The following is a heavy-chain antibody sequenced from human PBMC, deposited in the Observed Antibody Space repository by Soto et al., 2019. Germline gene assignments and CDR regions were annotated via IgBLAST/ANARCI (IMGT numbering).Heavy chain of an antibody. D-gene: IGHD6-25*01. CDR2: ISYDGSNK. V-gene: IGHV3-30-3*01. CDR1: GFTFSSYA. Sequence: QVQLVESGGGVVQPGRSLRLSCAASGFTFSSYAMHWVRQAPGKGLEWVAVISYDGSNKYYADSVKGRFTISRDNSKNTLYLQMNSLRAEDTAVYYCARAGYSSATWGVDYFDYWGQGTLVTGSS. J-gene: IGHJ4*02. CDR3: ARAGYSSATWGVDYFDY.